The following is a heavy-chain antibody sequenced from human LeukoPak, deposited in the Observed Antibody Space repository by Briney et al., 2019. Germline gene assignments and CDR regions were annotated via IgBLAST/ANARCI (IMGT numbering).Heavy chain of an antibody. J-gene: IGHJ4*02. V-gene: IGHV1-69*05. CDR1: GVTFSSYA. CDR2: IIPIFGTA. CDR3: ARGDDYSNYVLGY. Sequence: SVKVSCKASGVTFSSYAISWVRQAPGQGGGWMGRIIPIFGTANYTQKFQGRVTITTDESTSTAYMELSSLRSKDTAVYYCARGDDYSNYVLGYWGQGTLVSVSS. D-gene: IGHD4-11*01.